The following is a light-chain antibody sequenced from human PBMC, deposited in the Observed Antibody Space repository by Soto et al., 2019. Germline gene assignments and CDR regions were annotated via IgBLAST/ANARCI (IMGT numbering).Light chain of an antibody. V-gene: IGKV1-5*03. CDR3: LQHNRYPWT. J-gene: IGKJ1*01. CDR1: QTISSW. Sequence: DIQMTQSPATLSGSVGDRVTITCRASQTISSWLAWYQQKPGKAPKLLIYKASTLKSGVPSRFSGSGSGTEFTPTISSLQPDDFATYHCLQHNRYPWTFGQGTMVDI. CDR2: KAS.